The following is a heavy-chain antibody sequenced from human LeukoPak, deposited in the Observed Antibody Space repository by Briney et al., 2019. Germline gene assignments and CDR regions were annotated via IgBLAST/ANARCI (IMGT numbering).Heavy chain of an antibody. V-gene: IGHV3-53*01. Sequence: PGGSLRLSCAPSGLSVSSNFMSWVRQVPGKGLEWVATLYSYGTTYYADSVKGRFTISRDNSNNTLYLQMNSLRAEDTAVYYCAKEVIAVAGYFDYWGQGNLVTVSS. CDR1: GLSVSSNF. CDR3: AKEVIAVAGYFDY. D-gene: IGHD6-19*01. CDR2: LYSYGTT. J-gene: IGHJ4*02.